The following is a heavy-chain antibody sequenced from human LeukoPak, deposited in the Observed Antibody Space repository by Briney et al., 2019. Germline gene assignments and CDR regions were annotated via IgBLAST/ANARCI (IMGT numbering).Heavy chain of an antibody. Sequence: ASVKVSCKASGYTFTSYYMHWVRQAPGQGLEWMGIINPSGGSTSYAQKFQGRVTMTRDMSTSTVYMELSRLRSDDTAVYYCARGNYYDNNGYSPELRYWGQGTLVTVSS. CDR3: ARGNYYDNNGYSPELRY. J-gene: IGHJ4*02. CDR1: GYTFTSYY. CDR2: INPSGGST. V-gene: IGHV1-46*01. D-gene: IGHD3-22*01.